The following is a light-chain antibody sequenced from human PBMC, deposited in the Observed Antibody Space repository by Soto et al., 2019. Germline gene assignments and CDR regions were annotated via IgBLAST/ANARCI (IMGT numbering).Light chain of an antibody. Sequence: IVLTQSPATAAVSSGQRASLSCRASQSVNSDLAWYQQTPGQAPRLLIYDASNGAPGIPARFSGSAAGTDFTLTINRLEHEDFADYYCQLYGISPHFGQGTRLEIK. J-gene: IGKJ5*01. CDR3: QLYGISPH. V-gene: IGKV3D-15*01. CDR1: QSVNSD. CDR2: DAS.